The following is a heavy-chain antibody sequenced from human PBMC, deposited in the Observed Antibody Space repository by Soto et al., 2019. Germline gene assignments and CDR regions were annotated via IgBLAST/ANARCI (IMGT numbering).Heavy chain of an antibody. V-gene: IGHV3-7*01. J-gene: IGHJ4*02. CDR3: ARIGYSSSCFDY. CDR2: IKEDGSVK. CDR1: GFTFSSYW. D-gene: IGHD6-6*01. Sequence: SGGSLRLSCAASGFTFSSYWMSWVRQAPGKGLEWVANIKEDGSVKYYMDSVKGRFTISRDNAKNSLYLQMNSLGAEDTAVYYCARIGYSSSCFDYWGQGTLVTVSS.